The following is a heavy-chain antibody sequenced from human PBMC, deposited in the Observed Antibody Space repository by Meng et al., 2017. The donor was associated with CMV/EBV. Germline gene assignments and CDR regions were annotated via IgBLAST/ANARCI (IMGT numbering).Heavy chain of an antibody. CDR2: IKSKTDGGTT. V-gene: IGHV3-15*01. J-gene: IGHJ4*02. D-gene: IGHD5-12*01. CDR3: TATLVGTFDY. Sequence: GESLKISCAASGFTFSNAWMSWVRQAPGKGLEWVGRIKSKTDGGTTDYAAPVKGRFTISRDDSKNTLYLQMNSLKTEDTAVYYCTATLVGTFDYWGQGTLVTVSS. CDR1: GFTFSNAW.